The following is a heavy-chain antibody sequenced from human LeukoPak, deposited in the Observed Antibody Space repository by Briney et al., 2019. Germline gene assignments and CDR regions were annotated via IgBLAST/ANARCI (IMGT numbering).Heavy chain of an antibody. D-gene: IGHD1-26*01. CDR3: ARVRSGYYYYMDV. Sequence: SETLSLTCTVSGGSISSYYWSWIRQPPGKGREWIGYIYYSGSTNYNPSLKSRVTISVDTSKNQFSLKLSSVTAADTAVYYCARVRSGYYYYMDVWGKGTTVTISS. CDR1: GGSISSYY. CDR2: IYYSGST. J-gene: IGHJ6*03. V-gene: IGHV4-59*01.